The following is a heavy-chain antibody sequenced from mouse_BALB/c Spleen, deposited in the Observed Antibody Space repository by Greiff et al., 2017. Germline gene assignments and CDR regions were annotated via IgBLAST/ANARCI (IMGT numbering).Heavy chain of an antibody. CDR3: ARVHYYAMDY. V-gene: IGHV5-4*02. CDR2: ISDGGSYT. Sequence: EVQLVESGGGLVKPGGSLKLSCAASGFTFSDYYMYWVRQTPEKRLEWVATISDGGSYTYYPDSVKGRFTISRDNAKNNLYLQMSSLKSEDTAMYYCARVHYYAMDYWGQGTSVTVSS. J-gene: IGHJ4*01. CDR1: GFTFSDYY.